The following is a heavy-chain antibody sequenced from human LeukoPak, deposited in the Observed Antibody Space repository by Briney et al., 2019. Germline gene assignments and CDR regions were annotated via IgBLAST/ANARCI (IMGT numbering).Heavy chain of an antibody. Sequence: SETLSLTCAVYGGSFSGYYWSWIRQPPGKGLEWIGEINHSGSTNYNPSLKSRVTISVDTSKNQFSLKLSSVTAADTAVYYCASLLMGGADIFDYWGQGTLVTVSS. J-gene: IGHJ4*02. CDR1: GGSFSGYY. CDR2: INHSGST. D-gene: IGHD3-16*01. V-gene: IGHV4-34*01. CDR3: ASLLMGGADIFDY.